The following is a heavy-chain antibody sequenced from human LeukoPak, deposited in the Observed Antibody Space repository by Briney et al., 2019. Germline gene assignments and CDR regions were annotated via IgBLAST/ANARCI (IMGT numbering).Heavy chain of an antibody. D-gene: IGHD1-14*01. J-gene: IGHJ4*02. CDR1: GFTVSSYD. Sequence: GGSLRLSCAASGFTVSSYDMSWVRQAPGKGLEWVSLIYSGGSAYYADSVKGRFTISRDNSKNTLSLQMNSLRVEDTAVYYCARHREISTRDFEYWGQGTLVTVSS. CDR3: ARHREISTRDFEY. V-gene: IGHV3-53*01. CDR2: IYSGGSA.